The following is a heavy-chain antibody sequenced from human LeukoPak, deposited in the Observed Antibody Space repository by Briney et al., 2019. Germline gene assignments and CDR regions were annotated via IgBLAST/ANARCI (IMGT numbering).Heavy chain of an antibody. CDR3: AKGRYDSSGYYPY. J-gene: IGHJ4*02. CDR2: IIPILGIA. CDR1: GGTFSSYA. Sequence: SVKVSCKASGGTFSSYAISWVRQAPGQGLEWMGRIIPILGIANYALKFQGRVTITADKSTSTAYMELSSLRAEDTAVYYCAKGRYDSSGYYPYWGQGTLVTVSS. V-gene: IGHV1-69*04. D-gene: IGHD3-22*01.